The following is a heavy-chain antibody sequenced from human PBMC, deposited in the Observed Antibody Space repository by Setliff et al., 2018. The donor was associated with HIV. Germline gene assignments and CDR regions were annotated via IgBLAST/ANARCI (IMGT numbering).Heavy chain of an antibody. CDR2: INPTSGGT. CDR1: GYTFTGYY. V-gene: IGHV1-2*06. J-gene: IGHJ5*02. D-gene: IGHD6-13*01. Sequence: ASVKVSCKASGYTFTGYYMHWVRQAPGQGLEWMGRINPTSGGTNYAQKLQGRVTMTRNTSIRTAYMEWSSLRSEDTAIYCWVRVMYSDGAINWFDPWGQGTLVTVSS. CDR3: VRVMYSDGAINWFDP.